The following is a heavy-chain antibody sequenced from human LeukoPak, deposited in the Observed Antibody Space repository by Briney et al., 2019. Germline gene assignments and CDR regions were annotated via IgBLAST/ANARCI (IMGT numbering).Heavy chain of an antibody. CDR3: ARHRGPRPPSV. Sequence: SETLSLTCTVSGVSISSYYWSWIRQPPGKGLEWIGYIYYSGSTNYNPSLKSRITISVDTSKNQFSLRLSSVTAADTAMYYCARHRGPRPPSVWGQGTLVTVSS. J-gene: IGHJ4*02. D-gene: IGHD3-10*01. CDR2: IYYSGST. V-gene: IGHV4-59*08. CDR1: GVSISSYY.